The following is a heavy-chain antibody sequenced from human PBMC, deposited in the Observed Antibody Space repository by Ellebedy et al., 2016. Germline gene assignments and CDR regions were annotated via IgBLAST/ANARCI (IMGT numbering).Heavy chain of an antibody. V-gene: IGHV3-23*01. Sequence: GGSLRLXXAASGFTFSSYAMSWVRQAPGKGLEWVSAISGSGGSTYYADSVKGRFTISRDNSKNTLYLQMNSLRAEDTAVYYCAKVGGKASSWYNYYYYMDVWGKGTTVTVSS. J-gene: IGHJ6*03. CDR3: AKVGGKASSWYNYYYYMDV. D-gene: IGHD6-13*01. CDR2: ISGSGGST. CDR1: GFTFSSYA.